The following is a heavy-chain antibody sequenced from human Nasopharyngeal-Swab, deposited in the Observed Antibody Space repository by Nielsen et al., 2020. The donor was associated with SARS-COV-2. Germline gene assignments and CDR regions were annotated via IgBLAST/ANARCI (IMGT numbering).Heavy chain of an antibody. Sequence: SVKVSCKASGGTFSSYAINWVRQAPGQGLEWMGGIIPIFGTANHAQKFQGRVTITADESTSTAYMELSSLRSEDTAVYYCARALGIAVAGTHYYYGMDVWGQGTTVTVSS. V-gene: IGHV1-69*13. D-gene: IGHD6-19*01. CDR3: ARALGIAVAGTHYYYGMDV. CDR1: GGTFSSYA. CDR2: IIPIFGTA. J-gene: IGHJ6*02.